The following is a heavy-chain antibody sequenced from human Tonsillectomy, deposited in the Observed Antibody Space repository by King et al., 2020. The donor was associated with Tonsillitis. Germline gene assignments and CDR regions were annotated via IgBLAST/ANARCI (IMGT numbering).Heavy chain of an antibody. CDR1: GFTFSSYW. CDR3: ARGITAWLYGPEYFQH. J-gene: IGHJ1*01. V-gene: IGHV3-74*01. CDR2: INSDGSST. Sequence: VQLVESGGGLVQPGGSLRLSCAASGFTFSSYWMHWVRQAPGKGLVWVSRINSDGSSTSYADSVKGRFTISRDNAKNTLYLQMNSLRAEDTAVYYCARGITAWLYGPEYFQHWGQGTLVTVSS. D-gene: IGHD3-10*01.